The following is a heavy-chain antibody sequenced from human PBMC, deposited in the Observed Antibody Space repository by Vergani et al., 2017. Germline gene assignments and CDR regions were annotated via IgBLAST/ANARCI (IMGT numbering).Heavy chain of an antibody. J-gene: IGHJ2*01. CDR3: ARVTIILRFPYWYFGL. CDR2: IYYSGST. CDR1: GGSISSYY. V-gene: IGHV4-59*01. D-gene: IGHD3-22*01. Sequence: QVQLQESGPGLVKPSETLSLTCTVSGGSISSYYWSWIRQPPGKGLEWIGYIYYSGSTNYNPSLKSRVTISVDTSKNQFSLKLSSVTAADTAVYYCARVTIILRFPYWYFGLWGRGTLVTVSS.